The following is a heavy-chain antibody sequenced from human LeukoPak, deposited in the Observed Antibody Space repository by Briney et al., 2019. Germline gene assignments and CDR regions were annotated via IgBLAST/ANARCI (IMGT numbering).Heavy chain of an antibody. Sequence: GGSLRLSCAASGFTFSTYTTNWVRQAPGKGLEWVSSISSSSSYIYYADSVKGRFTISRDNAKDSLYLQMSSLRDEDTAVYYCARDSGYSYADDYWGQGTLVTVSS. J-gene: IGHJ4*02. CDR3: ARDSGYSYADDY. CDR1: GFTFSTYT. CDR2: ISSSSSYI. D-gene: IGHD5-18*01. V-gene: IGHV3-21*01.